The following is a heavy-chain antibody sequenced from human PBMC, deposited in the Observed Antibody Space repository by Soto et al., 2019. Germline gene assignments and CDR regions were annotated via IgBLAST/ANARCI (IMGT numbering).Heavy chain of an antibody. Sequence: EVQLLESGGDLVQPGGSLRLACAASGFTFRGDAMSWVRQARGKGLEWVSSISGSGEMTHYAESVKGRFTISRDNSKNTLHLQMESLRAEDTAVYYCARSEMTYNWNDWGQGTLVTVSS. D-gene: IGHD1-20*01. CDR2: ISGSGEMT. CDR3: ARSEMTYNWND. V-gene: IGHV3-23*01. CDR1: GFTFRGDA. J-gene: IGHJ4*02.